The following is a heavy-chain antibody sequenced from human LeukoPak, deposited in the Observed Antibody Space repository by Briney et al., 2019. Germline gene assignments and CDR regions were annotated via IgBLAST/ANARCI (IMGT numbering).Heavy chain of an antibody. D-gene: IGHD3-10*01. Sequence: PETLSLTCSASGCSFSSYYWSWIRQPAGKGLEWIGRIYSSGSTNYNPSLKTRVTISLDTSKSQFSLNLTTVSAADTAVYYCARTSARGAQFDYWGQGTLVTVSS. J-gene: IGHJ4*02. CDR1: GCSFSSYY. CDR3: ARTSARGAQFDY. V-gene: IGHV4-4*07. CDR2: IYSSGST.